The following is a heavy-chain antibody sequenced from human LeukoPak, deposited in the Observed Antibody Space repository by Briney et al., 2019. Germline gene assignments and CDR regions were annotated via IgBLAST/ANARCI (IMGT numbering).Heavy chain of an antibody. V-gene: IGHV4-59*01. CDR1: GGSISSYY. Sequence: SETLSLTCTVSGGSISSYYWNWIRQPPGKGLEWIAYIYDSGSTNYNPSLKSRVTISVDTSKNQFSLKLNSVTAADTAVYYCARGREHYYGSGTYYNPFDYWGQGTLVTVSS. CDR3: ARGREHYYGSGTYYNPFDY. J-gene: IGHJ4*02. D-gene: IGHD3-10*01. CDR2: IYDSGST.